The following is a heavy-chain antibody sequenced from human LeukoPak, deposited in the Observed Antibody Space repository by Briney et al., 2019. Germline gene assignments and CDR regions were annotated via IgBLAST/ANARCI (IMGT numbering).Heavy chain of an antibody. CDR3: ARPDGDYYYGSGSYFHY. CDR1: GFTFSSYE. CDR2: IGSSGTTI. Sequence: GGSLRLSCAASGFTFSSYEMNWVRQAPGKGLEWVSYIGSSGTTIYYADSVKGRFTISRDNAKNSLYLQMNSLRAEDTAVYYCARPDGDYYYGSGSYFHYWGQGTLVTVSS. V-gene: IGHV3-48*03. J-gene: IGHJ4*02. D-gene: IGHD3-10*01.